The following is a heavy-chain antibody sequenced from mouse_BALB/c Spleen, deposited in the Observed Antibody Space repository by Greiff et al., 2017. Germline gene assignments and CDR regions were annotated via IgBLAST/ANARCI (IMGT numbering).Heavy chain of an antibody. CDR2: IWGDGST. Sequence: VQRVESGPGLVAPSQSLSITCTVSGFSLTGYGVNWVRQPPGKGLEWLGMIWGDGSTDYNSALKSRLSISKDNSKSQVFLKMNSLQTDDTARYYCAREYYGSSYYAMDYWGQGTSVTVSS. V-gene: IGHV2-6-7*01. J-gene: IGHJ4*01. CDR1: GFSLTGYG. CDR3: AREYYGSSYYAMDY. D-gene: IGHD1-1*01.